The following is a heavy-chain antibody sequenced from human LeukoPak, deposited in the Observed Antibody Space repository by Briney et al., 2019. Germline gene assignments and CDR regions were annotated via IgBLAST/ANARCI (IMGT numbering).Heavy chain of an antibody. J-gene: IGHJ4*02. Sequence: ASVNVSCKSSVYTFTGYYTHWVRQAPGQGLEWMGWINPNSGGTNYAQKFQGRVTMTRDTSISTAYMELSRLRSADTAVYYCASHPDNGPWGQGTLVTVSS. CDR1: VYTFTGYY. CDR3: ASHPDNGP. V-gene: IGHV1-2*02. D-gene: IGHD1-14*01. CDR2: INPNSGGT.